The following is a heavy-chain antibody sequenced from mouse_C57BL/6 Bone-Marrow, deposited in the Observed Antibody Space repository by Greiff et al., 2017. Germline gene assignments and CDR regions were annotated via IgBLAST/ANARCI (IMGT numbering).Heavy chain of an antibody. CDR1: GYTFTSYD. V-gene: IGHV1-85*01. J-gene: IGHJ3*01. CDR3: ARSSPFAY. Sequence: VMLVESGPELVKPGASVKLSCKASGYTFTSYDINWVKQRPGQGLEWIGWIYPRDGSTKYNEKFKGKATLTVDTSSSTAYMELHSLTSEDSAVYFCARSSPFAYWGQGTLVTVSA. CDR2: IYPRDGST. D-gene: IGHD1-1*01.